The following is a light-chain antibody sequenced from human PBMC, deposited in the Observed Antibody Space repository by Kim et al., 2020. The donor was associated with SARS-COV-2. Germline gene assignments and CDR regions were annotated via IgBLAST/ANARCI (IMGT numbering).Light chain of an antibody. V-gene: IGLV2-8*01. CDR2: EVS. CDR1: SSDVGGYNY. CDR3: SSYAGRV. J-gene: IGLJ1*01. Sequence: SPGQAVTITCTGTSSDVGGYNYVSWYQQHPGTTPKLMIYEVSKRPSGVPDRFSGSKSGNPASLTVSGLQAEDEADYYCSSYAGRVFGTGTKVTVL.